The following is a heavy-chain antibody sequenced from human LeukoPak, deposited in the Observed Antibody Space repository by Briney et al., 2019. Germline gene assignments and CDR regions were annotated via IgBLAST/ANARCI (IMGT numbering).Heavy chain of an antibody. CDR1: GFTFSSYG. D-gene: IGHD1-26*01. CDR2: ISYDGSNK. V-gene: IGHV3-30*03. CDR3: AASPRGELPTPFDY. J-gene: IGHJ4*02. Sequence: GGSLRLSCAASGFTFSSYGMHWVRQAPGKGLEWVAVISYDGSNKYYADSVKGRFTISRDNAKDSLYLQMNSLRSEDTAVYYCAASPRGELPTPFDYWGQGTLVTVSS.